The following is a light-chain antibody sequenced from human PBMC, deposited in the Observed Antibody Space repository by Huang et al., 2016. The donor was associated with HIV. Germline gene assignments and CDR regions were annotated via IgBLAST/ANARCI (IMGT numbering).Light chain of an antibody. J-gene: IGKJ4*01. Sequence: IVMTQSLATLSVSPGERVTVTCRANRSVSSNLAWYQQRPGQAPRLLIYWSSTRAPGIPARFSGSGSGTDFSLTISSLQSEDFALYYCQQYNNWLLSFGGGTRVDI. V-gene: IGKV3-15*01. CDR1: RSVSSN. CDR2: WSS. CDR3: QQYNNWLLS.